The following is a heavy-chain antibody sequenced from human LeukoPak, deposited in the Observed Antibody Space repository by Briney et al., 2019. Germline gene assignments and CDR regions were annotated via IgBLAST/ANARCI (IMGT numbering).Heavy chain of an antibody. Sequence: GESLKISCRGSGYSFTTYWIGWVRQMPGKGLEWMGIIYPGDSDTRYSPSFQGQVTISADKSLTTAYLQWSSLKASDTAMYYCARGFGSTWLEYWGQGTLVTVSS. J-gene: IGHJ1*01. V-gene: IGHV5-51*01. CDR3: ARGFGSTWLEY. D-gene: IGHD6-13*01. CDR2: IYPGDSDT. CDR1: GYSFTTYW.